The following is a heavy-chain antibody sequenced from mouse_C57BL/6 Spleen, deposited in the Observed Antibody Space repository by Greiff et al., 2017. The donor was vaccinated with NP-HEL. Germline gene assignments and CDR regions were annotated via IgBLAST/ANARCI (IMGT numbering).Heavy chain of an antibody. J-gene: IGHJ2*01. Sequence: QVQLQQSGPELVKPGASVKISCKASGYAFSSSWMNWVKQRPGQGLEWIGRIYPGDGDTNYNGKFKGKATLTADKSSSTAYMQLSSLTSEDSAVYFCAREEGYSNSEYFDYWGQGTTLTVSS. V-gene: IGHV1-82*01. CDR3: AREEGYSNSEYFDY. D-gene: IGHD2-5*01. CDR1: GYAFSSSW. CDR2: IYPGDGDT.